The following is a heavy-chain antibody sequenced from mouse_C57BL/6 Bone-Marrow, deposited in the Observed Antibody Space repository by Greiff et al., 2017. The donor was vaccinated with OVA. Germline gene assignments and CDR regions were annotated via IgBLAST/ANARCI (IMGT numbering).Heavy chain of an antibody. Sequence: EVLLVESGGGLVQSGRSVRLSCATSGFTFSDFYMEWVRQAPGKGLEWIAASRHKANDYRSEYSVSVKGRFIVSRDTSQSILYLQMSALRAEDTAIYYCARDAGDYGYAMDYWGQGTSVTVSA. CDR1: GFTFSDFY. J-gene: IGHJ4*01. D-gene: IGHD2-13*01. CDR3: ARDAGDYGYAMDY. V-gene: IGHV7-1*01. CDR2: SRHKANDYRS.